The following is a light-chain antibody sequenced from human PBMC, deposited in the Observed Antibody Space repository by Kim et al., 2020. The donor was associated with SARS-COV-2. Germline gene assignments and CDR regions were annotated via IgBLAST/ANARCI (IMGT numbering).Light chain of an antibody. CDR1: SEHRLYA. CDR3: QTWGTGIVA. J-gene: IGLJ2*01. CDR2: VNRDGSH. Sequence: SVKPTRTMNSEHRLYAFAWHQQQSNKGPDYLMKVNRDGSHTKGDGTPDRFSGSTSGAERYLTISSLQSEDEADYYCQTWGTGIVAFGGGTQLTVL. V-gene: IGLV4-69*01.